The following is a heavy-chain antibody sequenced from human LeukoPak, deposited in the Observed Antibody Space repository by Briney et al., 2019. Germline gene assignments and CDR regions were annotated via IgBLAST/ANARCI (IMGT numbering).Heavy chain of an antibody. CDR2: ISSSSSYI. D-gene: IGHD5-18*01. CDR3: ARADWDTAMIDY. Sequence: PGRSLRLSCAASGFTFSSYSMNWVRQAPGKGLEWVSSISSSSSYIYYADSVKGRLTISRDNAKNSLYLQMNSLRAEDTAVYYCARADWDTAMIDYWGQGTLVTVSS. CDR1: GFTFSSYS. V-gene: IGHV3-21*01. J-gene: IGHJ4*02.